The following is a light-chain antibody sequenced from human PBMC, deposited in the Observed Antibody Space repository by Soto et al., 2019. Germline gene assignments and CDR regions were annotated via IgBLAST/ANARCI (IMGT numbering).Light chain of an antibody. CDR2: AAY. CDR3: QQTDSTPLT. V-gene: IGKV1-39*01. J-gene: IGKJ1*01. CDR1: QSIRNY. Sequence: DIQMTQSPSSLSASVGDRVTISCRASQSIRNYVSWYQQKPGTAPKLLIRAAYTLQSGVPSRFSGSGSGTDFTLTISSLQIEDFATYFCQQTDSTPLTFDQGTNVEI.